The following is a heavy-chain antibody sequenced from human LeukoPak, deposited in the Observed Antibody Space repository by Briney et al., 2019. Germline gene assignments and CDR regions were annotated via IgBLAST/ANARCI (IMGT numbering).Heavy chain of an antibody. D-gene: IGHD1-1*01. Sequence: EASVTVSCKVSGYTLTELSLHWVRQALGKGLEWMGRLDPEDGETIYARKFQGRVTMTEDTSTDTAYMELSSLRSEDTAVYFCAVSLTTGGYYGMDVWGQGATVSV. V-gene: IGHV1-24*01. J-gene: IGHJ6*02. CDR1: GYTLTELS. CDR3: AVSLTTGGYYGMDV. CDR2: LDPEDGET.